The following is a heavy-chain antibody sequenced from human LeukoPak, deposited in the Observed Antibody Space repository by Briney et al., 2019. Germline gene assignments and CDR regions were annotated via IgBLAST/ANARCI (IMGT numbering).Heavy chain of an antibody. V-gene: IGHV3-21*01. Sequence: PGGSLRLSCAASGFTFSSYSMNWVRQAPGKGLEWVSSISSSSSYIYYADSVKGGFTISRDNAKNSLYLQMNSLRAEDTAVYYCAREAGGSYRISDYWGQGTLVTVSS. D-gene: IGHD5-18*01. CDR2: ISSSSSYI. CDR3: AREAGGSYRISDY. CDR1: GFTFSSYS. J-gene: IGHJ4*02.